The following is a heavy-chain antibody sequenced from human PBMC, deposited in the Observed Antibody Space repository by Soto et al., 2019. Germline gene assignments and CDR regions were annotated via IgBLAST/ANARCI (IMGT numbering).Heavy chain of an antibody. CDR2: IWYDGSNK. Sequence: GGSLRLSCAVSGFTYSSYGMHWVRQAPGKGLERVAVIWYDGSNKYYADSVKGRFTISRDNSKNTLYLQMNSLRAEDTAVYYCARGGGSYSSGPLDYWGQGTLVTVSS. V-gene: IGHV3-33*01. CDR3: ARGGGSYSSGPLDY. D-gene: IGHD6-19*01. J-gene: IGHJ4*02. CDR1: GFTYSSYG.